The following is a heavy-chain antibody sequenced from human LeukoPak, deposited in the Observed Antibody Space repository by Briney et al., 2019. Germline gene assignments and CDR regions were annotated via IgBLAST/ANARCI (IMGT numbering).Heavy chain of an antibody. CDR1: GYTFTSYY. Sequence: ASVKVSCKASGYTFTSYYMHWVRQAPGQGLEWMGIINPSGGSTSYAQKFQGRVTMTRDTSTSTVYMELSSLRSGDTAVYYCARDLADIVVVPAAMPDYWGQGTLVTVSS. D-gene: IGHD2-2*01. V-gene: IGHV1-46*01. CDR3: ARDLADIVVVPAAMPDY. J-gene: IGHJ4*02. CDR2: INPSGGST.